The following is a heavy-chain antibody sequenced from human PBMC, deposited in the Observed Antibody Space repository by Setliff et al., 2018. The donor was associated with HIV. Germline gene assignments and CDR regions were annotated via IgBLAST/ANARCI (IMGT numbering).Heavy chain of an antibody. CDR2: IYSSGSS. V-gene: IGHV4-61*02. J-gene: IGHJ5*02. CDR3: ARRSDWFDP. CDR1: GDSISSGSYY. Sequence: SETLSLTCTVSGDSISSGSYYWSWVRQPAGKGLEWIGRIYSSGSSNYNPSVKSRVTMSINTSKNQFSLQLSSVTAADTAVYFCARRSDWFDPWGQGTLVTVSS.